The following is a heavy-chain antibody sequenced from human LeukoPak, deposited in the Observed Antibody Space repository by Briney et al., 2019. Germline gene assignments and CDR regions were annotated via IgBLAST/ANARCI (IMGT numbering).Heavy chain of an antibody. D-gene: IGHD3-10*01. CDR2: IWYDGSNE. J-gene: IGHJ4*02. Sequence: GGSLRLSCAASGFTFSSYGMHWVRQAPGKGLEWVAIIWYDGSNEDYADSVKGRFTISRDNSKNTLYLQMNSLRADDTAVYYCARASGSYHGGDSWGQGTLVTVSS. V-gene: IGHV3-33*01. CDR3: ARASGSYHGGDS. CDR1: GFTFSSYG.